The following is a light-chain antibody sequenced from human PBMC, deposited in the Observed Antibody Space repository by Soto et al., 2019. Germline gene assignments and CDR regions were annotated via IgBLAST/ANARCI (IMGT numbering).Light chain of an antibody. J-gene: IGKJ1*01. V-gene: IGKV3-20*01. CDR1: QSLTNSF. Sequence: EFVLTQSPGTLSLSPGERATLSCRASQSLTNSFIAWYQQRPGQAPRLLIYDTSSRASGIPDRFSGSGSGTDFTLTISRLETEDFAVFYCQQYGRTFGQGTKVDIK. CDR3: QQYGRT. CDR2: DTS.